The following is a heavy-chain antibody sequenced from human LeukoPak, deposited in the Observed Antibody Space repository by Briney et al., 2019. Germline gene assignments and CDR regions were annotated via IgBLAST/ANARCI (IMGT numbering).Heavy chain of an antibody. J-gene: IGHJ3*02. CDR2: IYPGDSDT. CDR3: ARRALVFGGFDI. D-gene: IGHD2-15*01. Sequence: GESLKISCKGSGFSFTNSWIGWVRQMPGKGLKWMGIIYPGDSDTTYSPSFQGQVTISADKSISTAYLQWSSLKASDTAMYYCARRALVFGGFDIWGQGTMVTVST. CDR1: GFSFTNSW. V-gene: IGHV5-51*01.